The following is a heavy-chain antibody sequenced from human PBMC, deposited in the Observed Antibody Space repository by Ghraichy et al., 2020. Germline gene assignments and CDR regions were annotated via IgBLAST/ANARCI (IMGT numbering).Heavy chain of an antibody. CDR3: AKAYWGSSGSGRGLFAP. V-gene: IGHV4-59*01. CDR1: GASISSYY. J-gene: IGHJ5*02. D-gene: IGHD6-13*01. Sequence: SQTLSLTCTVSGASISSYYWNWIRQPPGKGLEWIGYIYYSGGTNYNPSLKSRVTISAETSKNQVSLKLTSVTAADTAVYYCAKAYWGSSGSGRGLFAPWGQGTLVTVSS. CDR2: IYYSGGT.